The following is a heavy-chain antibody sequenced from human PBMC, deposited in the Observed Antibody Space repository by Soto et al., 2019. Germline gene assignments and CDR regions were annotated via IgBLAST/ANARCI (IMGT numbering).Heavy chain of an antibody. D-gene: IGHD1-20*01. CDR2: ISGDGGRT. J-gene: IGHJ4*02. CDR3: VRDFMTMSGIN. V-gene: IGHV3-74*01. Sequence: EVQLVESGGGLVQPGGSPRLSCAASGFIFSDYYMHWVRQGPGKGLVWVSCISGDGGRTYYADSVKGRFTISRDNAKSTLYLQMSSLRGDDTAVYYCVRDFMTMSGINWGQGTLVAVSS. CDR1: GFIFSDYY.